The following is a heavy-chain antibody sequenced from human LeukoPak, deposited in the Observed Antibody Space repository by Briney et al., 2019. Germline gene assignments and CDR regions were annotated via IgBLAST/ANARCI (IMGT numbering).Heavy chain of an antibody. CDR1: GYSITSYW. D-gene: IGHD6-13*01. CDR2: IYPGDSDT. CDR3: GRIPAAGSLKGSFDI. Sequence: AGESLKISCKGSGYSITSYWIAWVRQMPGKGLEWMGIIYPGDSDTTYSPSFQGQVTISADKSISTAYLQWSSLKASDSAMYYCGRIPAAGSLKGSFDIWGQGTMVTVSS. J-gene: IGHJ3*02. V-gene: IGHV5-51*01.